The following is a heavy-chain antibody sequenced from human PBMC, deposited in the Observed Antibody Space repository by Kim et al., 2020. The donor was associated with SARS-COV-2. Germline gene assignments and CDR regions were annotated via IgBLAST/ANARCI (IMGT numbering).Heavy chain of an antibody. V-gene: IGHV4-39*01. Sequence: LKSRVTISVDTSKNQFSLKLSSVTAADTAVYYCARVITMIVVVITSAFDIWGQGTMVTVSS. CDR3: ARVITMIVVVITSAFDI. J-gene: IGHJ3*02. D-gene: IGHD3-22*01.